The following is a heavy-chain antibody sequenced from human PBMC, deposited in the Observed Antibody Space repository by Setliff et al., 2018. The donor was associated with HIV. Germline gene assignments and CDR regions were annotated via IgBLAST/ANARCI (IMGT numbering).Heavy chain of an antibody. J-gene: IGHJ4*02. CDR1: GVSISSTNYY. Sequence: PSETLSLTCTVSGVSISSTNYYWAWIRQPPGEGLEWIGNILYGGTTFYNPSLRSRVTISVDTSKNQFSLKLSPVTAAATAVYYCARPQLGWGGGSHFDHWGQGTLVTVSS. CDR3: ARPQLGWGGGSHFDH. V-gene: IGHV4-39*01. CDR2: ILYGGTT. D-gene: IGHD1-1*01.